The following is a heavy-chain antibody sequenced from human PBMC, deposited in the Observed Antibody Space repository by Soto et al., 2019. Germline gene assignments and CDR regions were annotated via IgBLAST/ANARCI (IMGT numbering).Heavy chain of an antibody. J-gene: IGHJ4*02. V-gene: IGHV5-51*01. Sequence: GGSLRLSCKGSGYSFTSYWIGWVRQMPGKGLEWMGIIYPGDSDTRYSPSFQGQVTISADKSISTAYLQWSSLKASDTAMYYCARGGTGDVYYFDYWGQGTLVTVSS. CDR1: GYSFTSYW. D-gene: IGHD7-27*01. CDR3: ARGGTGDVYYFDY. CDR2: IYPGDSDT.